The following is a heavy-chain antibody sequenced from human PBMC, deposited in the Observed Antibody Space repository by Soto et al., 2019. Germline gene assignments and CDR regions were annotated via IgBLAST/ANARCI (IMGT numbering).Heavy chain of an antibody. CDR3: ARGDSSVPDYYYYGMDV. J-gene: IGHJ6*02. D-gene: IGHD6-19*01. CDR2: ISYDGSNK. V-gene: IGHV3-30*01. CDR1: GFTFSSYA. Sequence: GGSLRLSCAASGFTFSSYAMHWVRQAPGKGLEWVAVISYDGSNKYYADSVKGRFTISRDNSKNTLYLQMNSLRAEDTAVYYCARGDSSVPDYYYYGMDVWGQGTTVTVSS.